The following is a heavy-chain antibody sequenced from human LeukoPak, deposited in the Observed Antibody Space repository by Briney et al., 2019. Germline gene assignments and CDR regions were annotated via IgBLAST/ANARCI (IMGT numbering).Heavy chain of an antibody. J-gene: IGHJ4*02. CDR3: ARDRRGRVVPAATLKLFDY. CDR2: ISAYNGNT. V-gene: IGHV1-18*01. CDR1: GYTFTSYG. D-gene: IGHD2-2*01. Sequence: ASVKVSCKASGYTFTSYGISWVRQAPGQGLEWMGWISAYNGNTNYAQKLQGRVTMTTDTSTSTAYMELRSLRSDDTAVYYCARDRRGRVVPAATLKLFDYWGQGTPVTVSS.